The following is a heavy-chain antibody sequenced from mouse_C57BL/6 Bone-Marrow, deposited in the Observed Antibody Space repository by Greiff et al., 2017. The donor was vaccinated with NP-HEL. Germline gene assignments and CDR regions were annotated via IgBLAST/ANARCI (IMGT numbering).Heavy chain of an antibody. CDR3: ARRRTMDY. CDR1: GYTFTDYY. CDR2: IYPGGGNT. J-gene: IGHJ4*01. Sequence: VKLMESGAELVRPGASVKLSCKASGYTFTDYYINWVKQRPGQGLEWIARIYPGGGNTYYNEKFKGKATLTAEKSSSTAYMQLSSLTSEDSAFYFCARRRTMDYWGQGTSVTVSS. V-gene: IGHV1-76*01.